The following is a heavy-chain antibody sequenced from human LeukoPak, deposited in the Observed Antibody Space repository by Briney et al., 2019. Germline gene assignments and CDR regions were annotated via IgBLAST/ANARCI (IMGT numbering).Heavy chain of an antibody. Sequence: GGSLRLSCAASGFTFSSYGVHWVRQAPGKGLEWVAVISYDGSNKYYADSVKGRFTISRDNSKNTLYLQMNSLRAEDTAVYYCAKDWRYCSSTSCYFDAFDIWGQGTMVTVSS. CDR3: AKDWRYCSSTSCYFDAFDI. V-gene: IGHV3-30*18. D-gene: IGHD2-2*01. CDR1: GFTFSSYG. CDR2: ISYDGSNK. J-gene: IGHJ3*02.